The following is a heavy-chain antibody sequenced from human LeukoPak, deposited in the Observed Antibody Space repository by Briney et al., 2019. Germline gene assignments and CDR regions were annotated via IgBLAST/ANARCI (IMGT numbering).Heavy chain of an antibody. CDR2: ISGSGGSA. J-gene: IGHJ3*02. Sequence: GGSLRLSCAASGFNFGSYAMSWVRQAPGKGLEWVSAISGSGGSAYYADSVKGRFTISRDNSKNTLYLQMSSLRAEDTAVYYCAKAATSGWDAFDIWGQGTMVTVSS. D-gene: IGHD6-19*01. CDR1: GFNFGSYA. V-gene: IGHV3-23*01. CDR3: AKAATSGWDAFDI.